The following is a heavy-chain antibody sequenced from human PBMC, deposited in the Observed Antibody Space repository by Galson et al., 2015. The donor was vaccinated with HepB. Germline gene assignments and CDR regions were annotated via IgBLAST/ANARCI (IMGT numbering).Heavy chain of an antibody. V-gene: IGHV1-8*01. CDR2: MDPNSGDT. CDR1: GYTFTNYD. CDR3: ARNTTIFEVLTGYYSYYGLDV. J-gene: IGHJ6*01. D-gene: IGHD3-3*01. Sequence: SVKVSCKASGYTFTNYDINWVRQATGQGLEWMGWMDPNSGDTGYAQKLQGRVTMTRNTAISTAYMELSSLRSEDTAVYYCARNTTIFEVLTGYYSYYGLDVWGQGTTVTVSS.